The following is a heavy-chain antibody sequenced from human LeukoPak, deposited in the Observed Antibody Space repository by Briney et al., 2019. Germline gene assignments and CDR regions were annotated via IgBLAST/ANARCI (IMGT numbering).Heavy chain of an antibody. D-gene: IGHD6-13*01. CDR2: ISGSGGST. Sequence: GGSLRLSCAASGFTFSSYAMSWVRQAPGKGLEWVSAISGSGGSTYYADSVKGRFTISRDNSKNTLYLQMNSLRAEDTAVYYCANLIAAVGGFWLDPWGQGTLVTVSS. V-gene: IGHV3-23*01. CDR3: ANLIAAVGGFWLDP. CDR1: GFTFSSYA. J-gene: IGHJ5*02.